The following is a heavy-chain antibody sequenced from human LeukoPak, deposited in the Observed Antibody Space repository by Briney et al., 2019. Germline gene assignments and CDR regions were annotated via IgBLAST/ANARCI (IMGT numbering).Heavy chain of an antibody. CDR3: ARGFDGYYGFDI. CDR1: GFTFTTYW. D-gene: IGHD5-24*01. V-gene: IGHV3-7*05. J-gene: IGHJ3*02. CDR2: INQDGSEK. Sequence: PGGSLRLSCAASGFTFTTYWMSWVRQAPGKGLEWVANINQDGSEKHYVDSVKGRFTISRDNAKNSMSVQMNSLRVEDTAVYYCARGFDGYYGFDIWGQGTMVTVSS.